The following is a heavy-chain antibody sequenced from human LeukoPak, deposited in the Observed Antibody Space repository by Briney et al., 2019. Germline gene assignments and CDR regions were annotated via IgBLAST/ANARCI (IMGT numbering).Heavy chain of an antibody. CDR1: GGSFSEHY. CDR2: INHSGST. Sequence: SETLSLTCAVYGGSFSEHYWSWIRQPPGKGLEWIGEINHSGSTNYNPSLKSRVTISVDTSKNQFSLKLSSVTAADTAVYYCARDRLGDSSDNWGQGTLVTVSS. J-gene: IGHJ4*02. D-gene: IGHD3-22*01. V-gene: IGHV4-34*01. CDR3: ARDRLGDSSDN.